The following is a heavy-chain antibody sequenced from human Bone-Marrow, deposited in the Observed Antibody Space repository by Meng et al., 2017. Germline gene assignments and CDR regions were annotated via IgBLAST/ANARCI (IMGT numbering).Heavy chain of an antibody. D-gene: IGHD4-17*01. CDR2: ISSSGSTI. CDR1: GFTFSDYY. CDR3: ARDDYGDRYWYFDL. J-gene: IGHJ2*01. Sequence: QGQLVEAGGGLVKPGGSLRLSWAASGFTFSDYYMSWIRQAPGKGLEWVSYISSSGSTIYYADSVKGRFTISRDNAKNSLYLQMNSLRAEDTAVYYCARDDYGDRYWYFDLWGRGTLVTVSS. V-gene: IGHV3-11*01.